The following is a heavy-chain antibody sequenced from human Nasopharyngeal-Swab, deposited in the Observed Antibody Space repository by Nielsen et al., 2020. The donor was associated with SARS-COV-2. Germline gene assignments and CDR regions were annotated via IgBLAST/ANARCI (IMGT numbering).Heavy chain of an antibody. CDR2: ISYDGSNK. CDR1: GFTFSSYA. CDR3: ARGASLEYSSSFDAFDI. D-gene: IGHD6-6*01. J-gene: IGHJ3*02. Sequence: SLKISCAASGFTFSSYAMHWVRQAPGKGLEWVAVISYDGSNKYYADSVKGRFTISRDNSKNTLYLQMNSLRAEDTAVYYCARGASLEYSSSFDAFDIWGQGTMVTVSS. V-gene: IGHV3-30*04.